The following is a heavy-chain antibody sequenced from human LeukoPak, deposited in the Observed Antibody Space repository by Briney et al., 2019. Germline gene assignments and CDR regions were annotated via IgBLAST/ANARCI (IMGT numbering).Heavy chain of an antibody. D-gene: IGHD6-19*01. CDR1: GYSFTSYW. Sequence: GESLKISCKGSGYSFTSYWIGWVRQMPGKGLEWMGIIYPGDSDTRYSPSFQGQVTISADKSISTAYLQWSSLKASDTAMYYCARQGGGSGLHSPRGVNWFDPWGQGTLVTVSS. J-gene: IGHJ5*02. CDR3: ARQGGGSGLHSPRGVNWFDP. V-gene: IGHV5-51*01. CDR2: IYPGDSDT.